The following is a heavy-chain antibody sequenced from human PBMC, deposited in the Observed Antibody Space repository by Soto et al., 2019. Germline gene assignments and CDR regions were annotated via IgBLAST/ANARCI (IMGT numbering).Heavy chain of an antibody. V-gene: IGHV1-69*13. J-gene: IGHJ6*02. CDR3: ARGPGAARPLYYYGMDV. CDR2: IIPIFGTA. D-gene: IGHD6-6*01. CDR1: GGTFSSYA. Sequence: SVKVSCKASGGTFSSYAISWVRQAPGQGLEWMGGIIPIFGTANYAQKFQGRVTITADESTSTAYMELSSLRSEDTAVYYCARGPGAARPLYYYGMDVWGQGTTVTVSS.